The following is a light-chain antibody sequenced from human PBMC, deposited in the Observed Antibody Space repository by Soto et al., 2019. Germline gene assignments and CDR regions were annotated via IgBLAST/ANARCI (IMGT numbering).Light chain of an antibody. CDR3: QQYKSYLYT. CDR1: QSISTW. J-gene: IGKJ2*01. CDR2: AAS. V-gene: IGKV1-5*01. Sequence: DIQMTQAPATLSASVGARVTVKVRASQSISTWLAWYQQKPGNAPNLLIKAASTLMGGVPSRFGGSGSGTEFTLTISSLQPDDVATYYCQQYKSYLYTFGQGTKVDI.